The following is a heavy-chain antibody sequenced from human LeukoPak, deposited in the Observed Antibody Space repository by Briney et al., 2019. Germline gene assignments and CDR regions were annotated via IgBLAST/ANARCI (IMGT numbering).Heavy chain of an antibody. CDR3: PIPVVAATFDAFDI. V-gene: IGHV3-23*01. J-gene: IGHJ3*02. D-gene: IGHD2-15*01. CDR1: GFPFSSYA. Sequence: GGPLRLSCAASGFPFSSYAMSWVRQAPGKGLEWFAAISGSGGSTYYADSVKGRFTISRDNSKNTLYLQMNSLRAEDTAVYYCPIPVVAATFDAFDIWGQGTMVTVSS. CDR2: ISGSGGST.